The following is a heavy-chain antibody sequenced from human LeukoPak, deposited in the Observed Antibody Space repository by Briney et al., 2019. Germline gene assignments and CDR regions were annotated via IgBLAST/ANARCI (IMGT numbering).Heavy chain of an antibody. D-gene: IGHD2-15*01. J-gene: IGHJ4*02. Sequence: SETLSLTCTVSGGSISNKYWSWIRQPPGKGLEWIGYIYYSGSTNYNPSLKSRVTISVDTSKNQFSLKLSSVTAADTAVYYCARDAQCSGGSCYNEPLGFDYWGQGTLVTVSS. CDR2: IYYSGST. V-gene: IGHV4-59*01. CDR1: GGSISNKY. CDR3: ARDAQCSGGSCYNEPLGFDY.